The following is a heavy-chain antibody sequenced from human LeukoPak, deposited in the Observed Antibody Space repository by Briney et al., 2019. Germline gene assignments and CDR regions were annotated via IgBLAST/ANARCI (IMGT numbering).Heavy chain of an antibody. V-gene: IGHV1-2*02. CDR3: ARRGLGYCSSTSCYRAWFDP. CDR2: INPNSGGT. D-gene: IGHD2-2*01. CDR1: GYTFTGYY. J-gene: IGHJ5*02. Sequence: ASVKVSCKASGYTFTGYYMHWVRQAPGQGLEWMGWINPNSGGTNYAQKFQGRVTMTRDTSISTAYMELSRLRSDDTAVYYCARRGLGYCSSTSCYRAWFDPWGQGTLVTVSS.